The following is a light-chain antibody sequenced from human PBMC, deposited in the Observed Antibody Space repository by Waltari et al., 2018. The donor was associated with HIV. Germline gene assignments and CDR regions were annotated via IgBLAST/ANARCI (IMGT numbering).Light chain of an antibody. J-gene: IGKJ2*01. Sequence: EIVLTQSPGTLSLSPGDRATLSCRASQSISSSYLVWYQQKPGQAPRLLMSGSSNRATGIPDRFSGSGSGTEFTLTISRLEPEDFAVYYCQRYGGSPLYTFGQGTKLEIK. V-gene: IGKV3-20*01. CDR3: QRYGGSPLYT. CDR2: GSS. CDR1: QSISSSY.